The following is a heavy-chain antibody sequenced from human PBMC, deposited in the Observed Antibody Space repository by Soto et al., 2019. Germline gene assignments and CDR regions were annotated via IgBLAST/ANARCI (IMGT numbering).Heavy chain of an antibody. CDR1: GGSFSAYY. D-gene: IGHD3-10*01. Sequence: SETLSLTCAVYGGSFSAYYWTWIRQSPGKGLEWIGEIHHSGGPKYNPSLKSRVTISADTSKNQFSLELSSVTAADTAVYYCASYGSGSYYNGYYFEYWGQGTLVTVS. V-gene: IGHV4-34*01. CDR2: IHHSGGP. J-gene: IGHJ4*02. CDR3: ASYGSGSYYNGYYFEY.